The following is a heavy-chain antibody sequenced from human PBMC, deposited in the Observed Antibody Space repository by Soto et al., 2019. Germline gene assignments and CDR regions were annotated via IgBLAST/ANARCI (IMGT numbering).Heavy chain of an antibody. CDR2: INPSGGST. V-gene: IGHV1-46*01. J-gene: IGHJ6*02. D-gene: IGHD3-10*01. Sequence: ASVKVSCKASGYTFTSYYMHWVRQAPGQGLEWMGIINPSGGSTSYAQKFQGRVTMTRDTSTSTVYMELSSLRSEDTAVYYCARVFTRWFGEGFGMDVWGQGTTVTVSS. CDR3: ARVFTRWFGEGFGMDV. CDR1: GYTFTSYY.